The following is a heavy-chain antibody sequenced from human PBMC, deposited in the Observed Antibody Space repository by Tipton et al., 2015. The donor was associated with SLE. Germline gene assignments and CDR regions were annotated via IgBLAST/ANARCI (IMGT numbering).Heavy chain of an antibody. Sequence: TLSLTCTVFDGSLSGYYWAWLRQSPGKGLEWIGEISHDGGANYNPSFKSRLTISVDTSRNQFSLRLASVTAADTAMYYCARSTWLEFFQDWGQGAVATVSS. V-gene: IGHV4-34*10. CDR3: ARSTWLEFFQD. CDR1: DGSLSGYY. J-gene: IGHJ1*01. D-gene: IGHD2/OR15-2a*01. CDR2: ISHDGGA.